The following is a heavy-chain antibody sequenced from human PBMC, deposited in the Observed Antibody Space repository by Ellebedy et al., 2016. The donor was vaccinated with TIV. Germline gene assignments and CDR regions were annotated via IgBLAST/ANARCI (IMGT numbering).Heavy chain of an antibody. Sequence: GESLKISCAASGFTFSSYDMDWVRQAPGKGLEWVSSISASSTYIYYADSVQGRFTISRDNAKNSLYLQMNSLRAKETAVYYCVVVMSAMGIWGQGTLVTVSS. J-gene: IGHJ4*02. CDR2: ISASSTYI. CDR1: GFTFSSYD. D-gene: IGHD2-21*02. V-gene: IGHV3-21*01. CDR3: VVVMSAMGI.